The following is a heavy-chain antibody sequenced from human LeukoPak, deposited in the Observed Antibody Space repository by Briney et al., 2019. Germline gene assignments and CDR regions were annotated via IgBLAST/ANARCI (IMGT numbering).Heavy chain of an antibody. CDR1: GFTFSSYA. CDR2: ISGSGGST. CDR3: AKVVHYYDSSGYSDY. Sequence: GGSLRLSCAASGFTFSSYAMSWVRQAPGKGLEWVSAISGSGGSTYYADSVKGRFTISRDNSKNTLYLQMNSLRAEDTAVYYCAKVVHYYDSSGYSDYWGQGTLVNVSS. J-gene: IGHJ4*02. V-gene: IGHV3-23*01. D-gene: IGHD3-22*01.